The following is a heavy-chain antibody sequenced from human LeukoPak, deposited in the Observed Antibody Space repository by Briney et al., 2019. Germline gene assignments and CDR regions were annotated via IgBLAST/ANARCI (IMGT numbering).Heavy chain of an antibody. J-gene: IGHJ4*02. CDR1: GGSISSSSYY. Sequence: SETLSLTCTVSGGSISSSSYYWGWIRQPPGKGLEWIGSIYYSGSTYYNPSLKSRVTISVDTSKNQFSLKLSSVTAADTAVYYCARRRDGYPRVDFDYWGQGTLVTVTS. V-gene: IGHV4-39*01. CDR3: ARRRDGYPRVDFDY. D-gene: IGHD5-24*01. CDR2: IYYSGST.